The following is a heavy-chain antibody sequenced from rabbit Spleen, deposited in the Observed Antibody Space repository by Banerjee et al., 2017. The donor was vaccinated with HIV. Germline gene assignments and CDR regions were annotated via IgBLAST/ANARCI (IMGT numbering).Heavy chain of an antibody. D-gene: IGHD2-1*01. Sequence: QSLEESGGDLVKPGASLTLTCTASGFSLSNNYVMCWVRQAPGKGLEWIGCINTGSGSAYYASWAKGRFTISKTSSTTVTLQMTSLTAADTATYFCARVDYVLDYVDLWGQGTLVTVS. J-gene: IGHJ4*01. CDR3: ARVDYVLDYVDL. V-gene: IGHV1S40*01. CDR1: GFSLSNNYV. CDR2: INTGSGSA.